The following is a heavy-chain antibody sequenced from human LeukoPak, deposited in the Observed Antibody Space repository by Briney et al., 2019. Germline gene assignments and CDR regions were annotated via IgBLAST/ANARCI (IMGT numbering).Heavy chain of an antibody. CDR3: ARDRSPYCGSSWYGGVGY. J-gene: IGHJ4*02. CDR1: GFTFSSYS. V-gene: IGHV3-21*01. Sequence: GGSLRLPCAASGFTFSSYSMNWVRQAPGKGLEWVSSISSSSSYIYYADSVKGRFTISRDNAKNSLYLQMNSLRAEDTAVYYCARDRSPYCGSSWYGGVGYWGQGTLVTVSS. D-gene: IGHD6-13*01. CDR2: ISSSSSYI.